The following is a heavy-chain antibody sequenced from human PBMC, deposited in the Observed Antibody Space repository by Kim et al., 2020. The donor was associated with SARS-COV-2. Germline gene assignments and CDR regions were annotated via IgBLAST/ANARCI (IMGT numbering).Heavy chain of an antibody. J-gene: IGHJ4*02. Sequence: SVKVSCKASGGTFSSYAISWVRQAPGQGLEWMGGIIPIFGTANYAQKFQGRVTITADESTSTAYMELSSLRSEDTAVYYCASQECELLPYYFDYWGQGTLVTVSS. CDR3: ASQECELLPYYFDY. CDR1: GGTFSSYA. D-gene: IGHD1-26*01. CDR2: IIPIFGTA. V-gene: IGHV1-69*13.